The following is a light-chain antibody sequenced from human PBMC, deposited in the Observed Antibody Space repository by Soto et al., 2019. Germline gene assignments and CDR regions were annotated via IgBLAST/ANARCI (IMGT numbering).Light chain of an antibody. V-gene: IGKV3-11*01. J-gene: IGKJ1*01. CDR1: QSIGNS. Sequence: EIVLTQSPATVSLSPGDRATLSCRASQSIGNSFAWYQQKAGQAPRLLIYDASSRASGIPARFSGSGSGTDFTLTISSLEPEDFAVYFCQQGTFGQGTKVEI. CDR3: QQGT. CDR2: DAS.